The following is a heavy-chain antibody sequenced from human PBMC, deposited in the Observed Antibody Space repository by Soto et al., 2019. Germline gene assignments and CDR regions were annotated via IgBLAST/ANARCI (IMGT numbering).Heavy chain of an antibody. CDR1: GFTFSSYA. D-gene: IGHD4-17*01. Sequence: GGSLRLSCAASGFTFSSYAMNWVRQAPGKGLEWVSSVTGSGSSTYYADSVKGRFAISRDNSKNTLYLQMNSLRAEDTAVYYCAKTHYGTFDAFDIWGQGTMVTVSS. V-gene: IGHV3-23*01. J-gene: IGHJ3*02. CDR3: AKTHYGTFDAFDI. CDR2: VTGSGSST.